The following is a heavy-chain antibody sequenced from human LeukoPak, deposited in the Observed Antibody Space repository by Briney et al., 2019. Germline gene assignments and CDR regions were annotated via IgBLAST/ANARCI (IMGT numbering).Heavy chain of an antibody. Sequence: ASVKVSCKVPGYTLTELSMHWVRQAPGKGLEWMGGFDPEDGETIYAQKFQGRVTMTEDTSTDTAYMELSSLRSEDTAVYYCATVSTTVVTIYYYYGMDVWGQGTTVTVSS. CDR3: ATVSTTVVTIYYYYGMDV. CDR2: FDPEDGET. J-gene: IGHJ6*02. CDR1: GYTLTELS. V-gene: IGHV1-24*01. D-gene: IGHD4-23*01.